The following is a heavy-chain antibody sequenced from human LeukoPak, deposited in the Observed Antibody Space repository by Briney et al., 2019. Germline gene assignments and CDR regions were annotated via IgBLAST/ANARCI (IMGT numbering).Heavy chain of an antibody. CDR2: IFYSGST. Sequence: SETLSLTCTVSGGSISSYYWSWIRQPPGKGLEWIGYIFYSGSTNYNPSLKSRVTISLDTSNNQFTLRLSSVTAAYTAVYYCARQSYDSSGYYLSYWGQGTLVTVSS. J-gene: IGHJ4*02. V-gene: IGHV4-59*01. CDR3: ARQSYDSSGYYLSY. CDR1: GGSISSYY. D-gene: IGHD3-22*01.